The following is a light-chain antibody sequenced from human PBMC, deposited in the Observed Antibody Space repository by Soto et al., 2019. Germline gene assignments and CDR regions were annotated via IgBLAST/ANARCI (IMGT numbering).Light chain of an antibody. CDR2: DAS. V-gene: IGKV1-33*01. J-gene: IGKJ2*01. Sequence: DIPMTQSPSTLSASVGDTVTITCRTSQTINNLLAWYQKKPGKAPKLLIYDASNLETGVPSRFSGSGSGTDFTFTISSLQPEDIATYYCQQYDNLPLTFGQGTKLEIK. CDR3: QQYDNLPLT. CDR1: QTINNL.